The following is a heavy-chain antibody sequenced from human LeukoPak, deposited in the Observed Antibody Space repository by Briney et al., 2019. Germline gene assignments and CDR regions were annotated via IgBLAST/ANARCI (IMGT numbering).Heavy chain of an antibody. Sequence: PGRSLRLSCATSGFTFDDYAMHWVRQAPGKGLEWVSGISWNSDNINYADSVKGRFIISRDNAKNSLYLQMNSLRVDDTAFYYCAASFWSGYRVDYWGQGTVSPSPQ. J-gene: IGHJ4*02. D-gene: IGHD3-3*01. CDR1: GFTFDDYA. CDR3: AASFWSGYRVDY. V-gene: IGHV3-9*01. CDR2: ISWNSDNI.